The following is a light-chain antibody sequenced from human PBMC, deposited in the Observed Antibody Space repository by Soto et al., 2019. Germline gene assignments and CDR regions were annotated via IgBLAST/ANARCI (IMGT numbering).Light chain of an antibody. V-gene: IGKV1-17*03. J-gene: IGKJ4*01. CDR2: ATS. Sequence: DIQMTQSPSAMSASVGDRVTITCRASQAMNNYLGWYQQKPGKVPKRLIYATSSLQSGVPSRFTGSGSGTEFTLTISSLQSEDFATYYCQQHNSYPLTFGGGTKVDIK. CDR1: QAMNNY. CDR3: QQHNSYPLT.